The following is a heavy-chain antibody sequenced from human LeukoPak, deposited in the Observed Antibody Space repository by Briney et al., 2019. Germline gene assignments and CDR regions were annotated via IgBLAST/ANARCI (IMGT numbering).Heavy chain of an antibody. CDR3: AKPWYYYDSSGYYSGRWYGMDV. V-gene: IGHV3-23*01. J-gene: IGHJ6*02. Sequence: GGSLRLSCVASGFTFSSYAMTWVRQAPGKGLEWLSAISGSGGRTYYADSVKGRFTISRDNSKNTLYLQMNSLRAEDTAVYYCAKPWYYYDSSGYYSGRWYGMDVWGQGTTVTVSS. CDR2: ISGSGGRT. CDR1: GFTFSSYA. D-gene: IGHD3-22*01.